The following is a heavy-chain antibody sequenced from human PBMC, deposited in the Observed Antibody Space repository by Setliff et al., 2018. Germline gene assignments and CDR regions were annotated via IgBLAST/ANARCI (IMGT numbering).Heavy chain of an antibody. CDR2: IIPMFDTG. Sequence: ASVKVSCKASGYTFTGYYMHWVRQAPGQGLEWMGGIIPMFDTGIYAEKFQGRVTLSADESTSTVYMELSSLRPEDTAIYYCARDKADYYDRSGYSGASDVWGQGTMVTVSS. J-gene: IGHJ3*01. D-gene: IGHD3-22*01. CDR1: GYTFTGYY. CDR3: ARDKADYYDRSGYSGASDV. V-gene: IGHV1-69*13.